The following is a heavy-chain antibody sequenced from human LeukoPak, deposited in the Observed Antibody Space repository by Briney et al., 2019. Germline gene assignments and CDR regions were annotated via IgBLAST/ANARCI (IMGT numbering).Heavy chain of an antibody. V-gene: IGHV3-23*01. Sequence: GGSLRLSCAASGFTFSSYGMNWVRQAPGKGLEWVSGIGNSGSTYYADSVKGRFAISRDNSKNTLHLQMNSLRAEDTAVYYCAKISDSRSSSDYWGQGTLVTVSS. J-gene: IGHJ4*02. CDR1: GFTFSSYG. CDR2: IGNSGST. D-gene: IGHD6-6*01. CDR3: AKISDSRSSSDY.